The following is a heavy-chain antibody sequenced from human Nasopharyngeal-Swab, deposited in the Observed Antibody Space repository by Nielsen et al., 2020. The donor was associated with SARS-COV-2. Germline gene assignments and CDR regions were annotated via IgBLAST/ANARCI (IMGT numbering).Heavy chain of an antibody. Sequence: SSVPVSCQASVGTLSSYAISWLRQAPAQGLEWMGGIIPIFGTANYAQKFQGRVTITADESTSTAYMELSSLRSEDTAVYYCARAANFPTNYMDVWGKGTTVTVPS. V-gene: IGHV1-69*13. J-gene: IGHJ6*03. D-gene: IGHD1-26*01. CDR1: VGTLSSYA. CDR3: ARAANFPTNYMDV. CDR2: IIPIFGTA.